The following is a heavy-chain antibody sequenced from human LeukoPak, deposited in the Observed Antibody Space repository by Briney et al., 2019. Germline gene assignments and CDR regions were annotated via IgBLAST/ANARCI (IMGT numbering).Heavy chain of an antibody. CDR1: GFTFSSYE. V-gene: IGHV3-48*03. Sequence: PGGSLRLSCAASGFTFSSYEMNWVRQAPGKGLEWVSYISSSDTTIYYVDSVKGRFTISRDNAKNSLYLQMNSLRAEDTAVYYCARGRSGYDSYYWYFDLWGRGTLVTVSS. D-gene: IGHD5-12*01. CDR2: ISSSDTTI. CDR3: ARGRSGYDSYYWYFDL. J-gene: IGHJ2*01.